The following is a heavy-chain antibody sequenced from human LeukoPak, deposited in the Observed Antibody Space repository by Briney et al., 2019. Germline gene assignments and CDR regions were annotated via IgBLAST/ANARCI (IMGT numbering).Heavy chain of an antibody. Sequence: QPGRSLRLSCAASGFTFSSYGMSWVRQAPGKGLEWVSSMSDSGGSTYYAESVKGRFTISRDNSKNTLYLQMSSLRAEDTAVYYCARRRGMIRGVYYYCGMDVWGQGTTVTVSS. V-gene: IGHV3-23*01. CDR3: ARRRGMIRGVYYYCGMDV. D-gene: IGHD3-10*01. CDR2: MSDSGGST. J-gene: IGHJ6*02. CDR1: GFTFSSYG.